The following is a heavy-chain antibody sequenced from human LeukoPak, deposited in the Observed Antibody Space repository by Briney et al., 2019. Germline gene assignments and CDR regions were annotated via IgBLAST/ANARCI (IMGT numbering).Heavy chain of an antibody. V-gene: IGHV4-4*07. CDR1: GGSITSYY. CDR2: IYSSGTT. J-gene: IGHJ4*02. Sequence: SETLSLTCSVSGGSITSYYWSWIRQPAGKGLEWIGRIYSSGTTNYNPSLKSRVAMSVDTSKNQFSLKLTSVTAADTAMYYCASTWVVVAANVYFDYWGQGTLVAVSS. D-gene: IGHD2-15*01. CDR3: ASTWVVVAANVYFDY.